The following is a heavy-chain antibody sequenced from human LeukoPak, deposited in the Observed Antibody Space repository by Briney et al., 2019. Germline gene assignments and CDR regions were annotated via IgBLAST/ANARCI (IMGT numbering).Heavy chain of an antibody. CDR3: ARDRGNYDILTGYPDWFY. V-gene: IGHV3-9*01. CDR2: ISWNSGSI. J-gene: IGHJ4*02. D-gene: IGHD3-9*01. CDR1: GFTFDDYA. Sequence: GGSLRLSCAASGFTFDDYAMHWVRQAPGKGLEWVSGISWNSGSIGYADSVKGRFTISRDNAKNSLYLQMNSLRAEDTAVYYCARDRGNYDILTGYPDWFYWGQGTLVTVSS.